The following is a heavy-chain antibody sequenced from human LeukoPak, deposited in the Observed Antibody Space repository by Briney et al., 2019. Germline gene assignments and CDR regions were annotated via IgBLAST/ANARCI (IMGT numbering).Heavy chain of an antibody. J-gene: IGHJ4*02. D-gene: IGHD3-10*01. CDR3: ARYGITIVRGGKYYFDS. CDR2: IHYSGTT. CDR1: GGSIRGYF. Sequence: SETLSLTCTVSGGSIRGYFWSWIRQPPGKGLEWIGYIHYSGTTNYNPSLNSRVTISVYTSKNQFSLRLSSVTAADTAVYYCARYGITIVRGGKYYFDSWGQGTLVTVPS. V-gene: IGHV4-59*08.